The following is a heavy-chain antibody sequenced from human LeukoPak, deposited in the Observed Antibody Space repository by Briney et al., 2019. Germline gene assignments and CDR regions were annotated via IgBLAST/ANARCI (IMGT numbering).Heavy chain of an antibody. D-gene: IGHD7-27*01. CDR2: IHYSGST. V-gene: IGHV4-39*01. CDR1: GGSISSSIYY. CDR3: ARSLKSSAPTKLGKYYFDY. Sequence: PSETLSLTCTVSGGSISSSIYYWGWIRHPPGKGLEWIGTIHYSGSTYYNPSLKSRVTISVDTSKNQFSLKLSSVTAADTAVYYCARSLKSSAPTKLGKYYFDYWGQGTLVTVSS. J-gene: IGHJ4*02.